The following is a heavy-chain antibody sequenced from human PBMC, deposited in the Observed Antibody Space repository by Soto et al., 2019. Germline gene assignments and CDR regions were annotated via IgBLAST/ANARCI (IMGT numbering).Heavy chain of an antibody. CDR2: ISSSSSYT. D-gene: IGHD3-10*01. V-gene: IGHV3-11*05. J-gene: IGHJ6*02. CDR1: GFTFSDYY. Sequence: PGGSLRLSCAASGFTFSDYYMSWIRQAPGKGLEWVSYISSSSSYTNYADSVKGRFTISRDNAKNSLYLQMNSLRAEDTAVYYYARDYYYGSGSGGMDVWGQGTTVTVSS. CDR3: ARDYYYGSGSGGMDV.